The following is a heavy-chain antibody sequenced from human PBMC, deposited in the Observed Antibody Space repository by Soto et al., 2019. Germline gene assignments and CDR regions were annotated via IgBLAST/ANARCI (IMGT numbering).Heavy chain of an antibody. CDR1: GYTFTSYG. CDR3: ARDEGLRFLEWVNPSYFGY. CDR2: ISAYSGNT. D-gene: IGHD3-3*01. V-gene: IGHV1-18*01. Sequence: QVQLVQSGAEVKKPGASVKVSCKASGYTFTSYGVSWVRQAPGQGLEWMGWISAYSGNTNYARKLQGRVTMTTDTSTSTAYMELRSLRSDDTAVYFCARDEGLRFLEWVNPSYFGYWGQGTLIIVSS. J-gene: IGHJ4*02.